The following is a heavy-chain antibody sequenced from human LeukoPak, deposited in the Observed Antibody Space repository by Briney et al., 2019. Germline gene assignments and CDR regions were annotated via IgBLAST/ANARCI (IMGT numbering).Heavy chain of an antibody. CDR2: IGGSNGIT. CDR3: ASLKAY. J-gene: IGHJ4*02. CDR1: RFTFNSYA. Sequence: GGSLRLSCAASRFTFNSYAMSWVRQAPGKGLEWVSVIGGSNGITFYVGSVKGRFTISRDNSKDTLYLQMNSLRAEDTAVYYCASLKAYWGQGTLVTVSS. V-gene: IGHV3-23*01.